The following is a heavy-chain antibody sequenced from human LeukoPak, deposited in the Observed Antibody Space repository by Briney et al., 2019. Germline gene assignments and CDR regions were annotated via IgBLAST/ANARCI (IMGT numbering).Heavy chain of an antibody. CDR3: ARVHLFDRRFDP. CDR1: GYTFTSYD. D-gene: IGHD3-22*01. CDR2: MNPNTGHS. Sequence: ASVKVSCKTSGYTFTSYDIHWVRLAAGQGLEWMGWMNPNTGHSDYAQNFQGRATMTRNTSISTAYMELSSLKCEDTAVYYCARVHLFDRRFDPWGQGTLVTVSS. V-gene: IGHV1-8*01. J-gene: IGHJ5*02.